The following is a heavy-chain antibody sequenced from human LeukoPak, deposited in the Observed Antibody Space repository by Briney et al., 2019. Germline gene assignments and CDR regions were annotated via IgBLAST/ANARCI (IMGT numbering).Heavy chain of an antibody. D-gene: IGHD6-13*01. J-gene: IGHJ5*02. CDR3: ARSYSSSWYDWFDP. CDR2: IYYSGST. Sequence: SETLSLTCTVSGGSISNGDHYWSWIRQHPGKGLEWIGYIYYSGSTYYNPSLKSRVTISVDTSKNQFSLKLSSVTAADTAVYYCARSYSSSWYDWFDPWGQGTLVTVSS. CDR1: GGSISNGDHY. V-gene: IGHV4-31*03.